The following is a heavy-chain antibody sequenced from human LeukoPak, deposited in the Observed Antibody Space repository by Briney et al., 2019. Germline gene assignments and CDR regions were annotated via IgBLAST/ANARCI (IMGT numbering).Heavy chain of an antibody. D-gene: IGHD2-2*01. Sequence: GGSLRLSCAASGFTFSSYWMSWVRQAPGKGLEWVANIKQDGSEKYYVDSVKGRFTISRDNSQNTLYLQMNSLRAEDTAVYYCAKPKYCSSTSCQQPADYWGQGTLVTVSS. CDR1: GFTFSSYW. CDR2: IKQDGSEK. V-gene: IGHV3-7*01. CDR3: AKPKYCSSTSCQQPADY. J-gene: IGHJ4*02.